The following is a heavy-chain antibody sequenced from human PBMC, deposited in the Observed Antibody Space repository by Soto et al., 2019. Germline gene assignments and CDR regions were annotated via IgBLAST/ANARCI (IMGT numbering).Heavy chain of an antibody. CDR2: IYPGDSDT. Sequence: GESLKISCKGSGYSFTSYWIGWVRQMPGKGLEWMGIIYPGDSDTRYSPSFQGQVTISADKSISTAYLQWSSLKASDTAMYYCARRPQYYDFWSGYAPFDYWGQGTLVTVSS. V-gene: IGHV5-51*01. CDR3: ARRPQYYDFWSGYAPFDY. J-gene: IGHJ4*02. CDR1: GYSFTSYW. D-gene: IGHD3-3*01.